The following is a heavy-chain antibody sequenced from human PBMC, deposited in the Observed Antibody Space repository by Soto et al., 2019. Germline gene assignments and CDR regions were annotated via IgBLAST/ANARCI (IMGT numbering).Heavy chain of an antibody. V-gene: IGHV1-8*01. CDR1: GYTYTNYD. CDR2: MNPKSGNT. D-gene: IGHD6-19*01. Sequence: GASVKVSCKASGYTYTNYDINWVRQATGQGLEWMGWMNPKSGNTGYAQQFQGRVIMTRSTSISTAYMELSSLSAEDTAVYYCAKESGRSVNWFDPWGQGTLVTVSS. CDR3: AKESGRSVNWFDP. J-gene: IGHJ5*02.